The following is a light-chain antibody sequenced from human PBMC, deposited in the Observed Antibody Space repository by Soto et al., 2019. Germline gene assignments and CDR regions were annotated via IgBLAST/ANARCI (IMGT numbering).Light chain of an antibody. Sequence: QSVLTQPPSASGTPGQRVTISCSGSSSNIGNNDVYWSQQLPGTAPKLLIYSNDQRPSGVPDRFSGSLSGTSASLAISGLRSEDEADYYCAAWDDMSGYVLGNGTKVT. CDR2: SND. CDR3: AAWDDMSGYV. J-gene: IGLJ1*01. V-gene: IGLV1-47*02. CDR1: SSNIGNND.